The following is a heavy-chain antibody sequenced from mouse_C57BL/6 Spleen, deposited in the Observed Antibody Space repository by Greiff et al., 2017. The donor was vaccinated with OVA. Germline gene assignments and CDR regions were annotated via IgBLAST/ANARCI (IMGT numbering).Heavy chain of an antibody. CDR1: GFTFSSYA. D-gene: IGHD1-1*01. CDR3: ARWATTPRYFDV. Sequence: EVKLMESGGGLVKPGGSLKLSCAASGFTFSSYAMSWVRQTPEKRLEWVATISDGGSYTYYPDNVKGRFTISRDNAKNNLYLQMSHLKSEDTAMYYCARWATTPRYFDVWGTGTTVTVSS. J-gene: IGHJ1*03. V-gene: IGHV5-4*03. CDR2: ISDGGSYT.